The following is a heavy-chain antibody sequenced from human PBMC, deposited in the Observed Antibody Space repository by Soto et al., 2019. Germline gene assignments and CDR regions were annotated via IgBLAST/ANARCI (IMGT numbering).Heavy chain of an antibody. CDR3: ARGHYYDSSGYYYGGSRDY. J-gene: IGHJ4*02. Sequence: SETLSLTCAVYGGSFSGYYWSWIRQPPGKGLEWIGEINHSGSTNYNPSLKSRVTISVDTSKNQFSLKLSSVTAADTAVYYCARGHYYDSSGYYYGGSRDYWGQGTLVTVSS. CDR2: INHSGST. D-gene: IGHD3-22*01. V-gene: IGHV4-34*01. CDR1: GGSFSGYY.